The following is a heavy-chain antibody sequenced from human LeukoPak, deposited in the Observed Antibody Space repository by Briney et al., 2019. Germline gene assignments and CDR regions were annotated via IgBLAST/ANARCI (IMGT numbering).Heavy chain of an antibody. V-gene: IGHV3-30*02. J-gene: IGHJ4*02. CDR1: GVTFSSYG. D-gene: IGHD2-2*02. CDR3: AKVWGSTSCYTCYFDY. CDR2: IRYDGSNK. Sequence: GGSLRLSRAASGVTFSSYGMHWVRQAPGKGLEWVAFIRYDGSNKYYADSVKGRFTISIDNSKNTLYLQMNSLRAEDTAVYYCAKVWGSTSCYTCYFDYWGQGTLVTVSS.